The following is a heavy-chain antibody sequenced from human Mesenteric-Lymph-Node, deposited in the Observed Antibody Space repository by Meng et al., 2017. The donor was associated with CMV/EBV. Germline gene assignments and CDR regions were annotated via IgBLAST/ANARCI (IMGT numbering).Heavy chain of an antibody. J-gene: IGHJ4*02. V-gene: IGHV1-46*01. CDR2: INPTGGST. Sequence: NYYMHWVRQAPGQGLEWMGIINPTGGSTNYAQKFQGRVTMTRDTSTSTAYMELSSLRSEDTAIYYCARADGYYYGSGSYSNTFHFDYWGQGTLVTVS. CDR1: NYY. D-gene: IGHD3-10*01. CDR3: ARADGYYYGSGSYSNTFHFDY.